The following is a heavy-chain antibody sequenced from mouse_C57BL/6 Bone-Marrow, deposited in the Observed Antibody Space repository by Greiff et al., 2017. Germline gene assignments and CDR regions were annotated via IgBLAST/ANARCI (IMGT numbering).Heavy chain of an antibody. V-gene: IGHV1-52*01. CDR3: ASINSYYYAMDY. CDR2: IDPSDSET. D-gene: IGHD1-2*01. Sequence: VQLQQPGAELVRPGSSVKLSCKASGYTFTSYWMHWVKQRPIQGLEWIGNIDPSDSETHYNQKFKDKATLTVDKSSSTAYMQLSSLTSEDSAVYYCASINSYYYAMDYWGQGTSVTVSS. CDR1: GYTFTSYW. J-gene: IGHJ4*01.